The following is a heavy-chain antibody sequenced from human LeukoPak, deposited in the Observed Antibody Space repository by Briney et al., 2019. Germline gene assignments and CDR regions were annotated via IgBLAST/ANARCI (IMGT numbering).Heavy chain of an antibody. Sequence: GASVRVSCKASGGTFSSSAFSWVRQAPGQGFEWMGGIIPIFGTANYAQKFQGRVTITTDESTSTVYMELSSLRSEDTAVYYCARDKIASWYHFDYWGQGTLVTVSS. CDR2: IIPIFGTA. D-gene: IGHD6-13*01. CDR3: ARDKIASWYHFDY. CDR1: GGTFSSSA. V-gene: IGHV1-69*05. J-gene: IGHJ4*02.